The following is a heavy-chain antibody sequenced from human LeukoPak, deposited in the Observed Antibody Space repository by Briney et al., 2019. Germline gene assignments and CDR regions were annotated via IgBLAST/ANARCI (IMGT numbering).Heavy chain of an antibody. V-gene: IGHV3-48*01. CDR2: ISSSSSTI. D-gene: IGHD6-13*01. CDR1: GFTFSSYS. CDR3: ASLGGYSSSWYPDY. J-gene: IGHJ4*02. Sequence: GGSLRLSCAASGFTFSSYSMNWVRQAPGKGLEWVSYISSSSSTIYYADSVKGRFTISRDNAKNSLYLQMNSLRAEDTAVYYCASLGGYSSSWYPDYWGQGTLVTVSS.